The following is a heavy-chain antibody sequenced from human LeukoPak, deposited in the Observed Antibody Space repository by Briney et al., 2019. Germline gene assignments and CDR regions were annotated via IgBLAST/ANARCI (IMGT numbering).Heavy chain of an antibody. J-gene: IGHJ5*02. V-gene: IGHV4-34*01. CDR1: GGXLTGFF. CDR3: AKKRITMIRGAPFDP. D-gene: IGHD3-10*01. Sequence: PETLSHTCVVSGGXLTGFFWSWIRQSPVRGLEWMGQINPSGSTIYNPSLKSRVNMSVDTTENSFSLKLSSVTAADTAIYFCAKKRITMIRGAPFDPWGQGTPVAVSS. CDR2: INPSGST.